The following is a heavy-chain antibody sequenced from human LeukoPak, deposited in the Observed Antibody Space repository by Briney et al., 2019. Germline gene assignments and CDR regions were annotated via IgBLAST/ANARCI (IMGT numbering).Heavy chain of an antibody. D-gene: IGHD2-2*03. V-gene: IGHV3-48*03. J-gene: IGHJ6*03. CDR2: ISSSGSNI. Sequence: GGSLRLSCAASGFTFSSYEMNWVRHAPGKGLEWVSYISSSGSNIYYADSVKGRFTISRDNAKNSLYLQMNSLRAEDTAVYYCARVEIVVVPAAINYDDYYMDVWGKGTTVTVSS. CDR3: ARVEIVVVPAAINYDDYYMDV. CDR1: GFTFSSYE.